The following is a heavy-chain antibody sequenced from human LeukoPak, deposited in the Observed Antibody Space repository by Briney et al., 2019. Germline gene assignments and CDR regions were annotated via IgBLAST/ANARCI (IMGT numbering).Heavy chain of an antibody. CDR3: ARVPYCSSTSCYAVDY. Sequence: SETLSLTCGVSGGAITNYYWNWIRQAPGKGLEWLGYIYYSGSTNYNPSLKSRVTISVDTSKNQFSLKLSSVTAADTAVYYCARVPYCSSTSCYAVDYWGQGTLVTVSS. CDR1: GGAITNYY. D-gene: IGHD2-2*01. J-gene: IGHJ4*02. V-gene: IGHV4-59*01. CDR2: IYYSGST.